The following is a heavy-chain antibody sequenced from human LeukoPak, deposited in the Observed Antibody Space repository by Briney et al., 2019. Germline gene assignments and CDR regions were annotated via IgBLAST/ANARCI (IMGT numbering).Heavy chain of an antibody. CDR3: ARAGDSSGYYYFDY. CDR2: ISAYNGNT. V-gene: IGHV1-18*01. Sequence: ASVKVSCKASGYTFTSYGISWVRQAPGQGLEWMGWISAYNGNTNYAQKLQGRVTMTTDTSTSTAYMELRSLRPDDTAVYYCARAGDSSGYYYFDYWGQGTLVTVSS. J-gene: IGHJ4*02. D-gene: IGHD3-22*01. CDR1: GYTFTSYG.